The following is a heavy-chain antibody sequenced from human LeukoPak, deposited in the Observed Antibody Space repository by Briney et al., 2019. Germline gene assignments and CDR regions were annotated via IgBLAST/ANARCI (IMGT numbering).Heavy chain of an antibody. CDR2: INPNSGGT. Sequence: ASVKVSCTASGYTFTGYYMHWVRQAPGQGLEWMGWINPNSGGTNYAQKFQGRVTMTRDTSISTAYMELSRLRSDDTAVYYCARDQRRRDWNDDFGVFFVYWGQGTLVTVSS. J-gene: IGHJ4*02. V-gene: IGHV1-2*02. D-gene: IGHD1-1*01. CDR1: GYTFTGYY. CDR3: ARDQRRRDWNDDFGVFFVY.